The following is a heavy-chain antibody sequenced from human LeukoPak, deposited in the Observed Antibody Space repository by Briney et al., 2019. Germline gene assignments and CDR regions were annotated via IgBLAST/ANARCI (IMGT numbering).Heavy chain of an antibody. CDR2: INPSGGST. Sequence: ASVKVSCKASGFPFSSYYVHWVRQAPGQGLEWLGIINPSGGSTFYAENFQGSVTMTTDTSTSTAYMELSRLRSDDTAVYYCARDLPRYCTNGVCYGSPWDWGQGTLVTVSS. D-gene: IGHD2-8*01. CDR3: ARDLPRYCTNGVCYGSPWD. J-gene: IGHJ4*02. CDR1: GFPFSSYY. V-gene: IGHV1-46*01.